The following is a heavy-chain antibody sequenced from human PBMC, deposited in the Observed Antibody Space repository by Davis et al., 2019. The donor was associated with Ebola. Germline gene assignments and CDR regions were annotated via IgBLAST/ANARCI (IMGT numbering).Heavy chain of an antibody. D-gene: IGHD5-18*01. V-gene: IGHV3-48*04. Sequence: PGGSLRLSCAASGFTFSSHSMNWVRQAPGKGLEWISYITGSDGTMYADSVKGRFTISRDNAKSSLYLQMNSLRAEDTAVYYCASGLRGYSYGNWFDTWGQGTLVTVSS. J-gene: IGHJ5*02. CDR3: ASGLRGYSYGNWFDT. CDR1: GFTFSSHS. CDR2: ITGSDGTM.